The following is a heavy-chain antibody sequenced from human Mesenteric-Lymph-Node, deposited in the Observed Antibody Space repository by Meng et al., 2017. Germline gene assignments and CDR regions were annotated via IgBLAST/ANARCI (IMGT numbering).Heavy chain of an antibody. Sequence: SETLSLTCAVYGGSFSGYYWSWIRQPPGKGLEWIGEINHSGSTNYNPSLKSRVTISVDTSKNQFSLKLSSVTAADTAVYYCARDSSQWLEKDYWGQGTLVTVSS. CDR2: INHSGST. D-gene: IGHD6-19*01. CDR3: ARDSSQWLEKDY. V-gene: IGHV4-34*01. CDR1: GGSFSGYY. J-gene: IGHJ4*02.